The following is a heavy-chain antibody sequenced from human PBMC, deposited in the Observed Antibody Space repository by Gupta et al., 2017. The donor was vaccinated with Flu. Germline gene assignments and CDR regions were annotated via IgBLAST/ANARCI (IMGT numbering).Heavy chain of an antibody. CDR1: GLNFPDFA. CDR2: VSRGVENT. CDR3: TKIKDGSYDTDPFDV. Sequence: EMQLLESGGGLAQSGGSLRLSGEASGLNFPDFALNWVLQAPGKGLEWVSAVSRGVENTYYAGSVQGRVTISRDNSKDTLYLQLTSRRAEDTAMHYCTKIKDGSYDTDPFDVWGQGTMVSVSS. V-gene: IGHV3-23*01. D-gene: IGHD3-22*01. J-gene: IGHJ3*01.